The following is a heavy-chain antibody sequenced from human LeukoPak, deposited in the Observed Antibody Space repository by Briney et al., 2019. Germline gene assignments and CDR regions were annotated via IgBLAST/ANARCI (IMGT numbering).Heavy chain of an antibody. V-gene: IGHV1-69*13. CDR3: AREEGLGVVMTDI. CDR2: IIPIFGTA. CDR1: GGTFSSYA. Sequence: SVKVPCKASGGTFSSYAISWVRQAPGQGLEWMGGIIPIFGTANYAQKFQGRVTITADESTSTAYMELSSLRSEDTAVYYCAREEGLGVVMTDIWGQGTMVTVSS. D-gene: IGHD3-22*01. J-gene: IGHJ3*02.